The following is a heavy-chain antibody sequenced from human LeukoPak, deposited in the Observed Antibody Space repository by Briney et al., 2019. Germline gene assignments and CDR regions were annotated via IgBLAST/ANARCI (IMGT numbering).Heavy chain of an antibody. V-gene: IGHV1-24*01. CDR2: FDPEDGET. CDR3: ARGITYYYDSSGYYYDDY. D-gene: IGHD3-22*01. J-gene: IGHJ4*02. CDR1: GYTLTELS. Sequence: ASVKVSCKVSGYTLTELSMHWVRQAPGKGLEWMGGFDPEDGETIYAQKFQGRVTMTEDTSTDTAYMELSSLRSEDTAVYYCARGITYYYDSSGYYYDDYWGQGTLVTVSS.